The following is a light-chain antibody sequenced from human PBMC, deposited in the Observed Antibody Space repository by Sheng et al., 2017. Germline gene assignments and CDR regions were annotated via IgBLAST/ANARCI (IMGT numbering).Light chain of an antibody. CDR3: QQYNNWPRA. J-gene: IGKJ3*01. CDR1: QSVRSN. Sequence: EIVLSQSPVTLSVSPGERATLSCRASQSVRSNLAWYQQKPGQAPRLLVYGASTRATGIPARFGGSGSGTDFTLTISSLQSEDFAVYYCQQYNNWPRAFGPGTKVDLK. CDR2: GAS. V-gene: IGKV3D-15*01.